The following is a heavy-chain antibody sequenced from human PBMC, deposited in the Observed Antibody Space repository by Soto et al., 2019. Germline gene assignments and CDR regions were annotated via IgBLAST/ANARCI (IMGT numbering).Heavy chain of an antibody. V-gene: IGHV5-10-1*01. CDR1: VYSFTSYW. J-gene: IGHJ6*02. D-gene: IGHD1-26*01. CDR3: ARQVGWELLYYYYGMDV. Sequence: GEPLKISCKGSVYSFTSYWISWVRKMPGKGLEWMGRIDPSDSYTNYSPSFQGHVTISADKSISTAYLQWSSLKASDTAMYYCARQVGWELLYYYYGMDVWGQGTTVTVSS. CDR2: IDPSDSYT.